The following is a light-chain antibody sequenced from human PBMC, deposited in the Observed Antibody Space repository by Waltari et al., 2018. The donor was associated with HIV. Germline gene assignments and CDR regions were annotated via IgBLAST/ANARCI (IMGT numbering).Light chain of an antibody. Sequence: QSVLTQPPSASGTPGQRVPVSCSGRRSNIGSNYVSWYLQPPGTAPKLLIYRNYQRPSGVPDRFSGSKSGTSASLAISGLRSEDEADYYCAAWDGSLSNYVFGTGTKVTVL. V-gene: IGLV1-47*01. CDR1: RSNIGSNY. CDR2: RNY. CDR3: AAWDGSLSNYV. J-gene: IGLJ1*01.